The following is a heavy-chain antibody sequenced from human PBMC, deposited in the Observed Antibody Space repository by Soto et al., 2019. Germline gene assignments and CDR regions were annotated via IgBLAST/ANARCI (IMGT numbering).Heavy chain of an antibody. CDR1: GFTFGDYS. V-gene: IGHV3-11*01. CDR3: VRDRGRRVAHYFGY. J-gene: IGHJ4*02. Sequence: GSLRLSCAASGFTFGDYSMTWVRQAPGKGLEWILFISGSGDTTYYADSVKGRFTISRDNAKKSLLLHMSSLRAEDTAVHYCVRDRGRRVAHYFGYWGQGILVTVSS. D-gene: IGHD5-12*01. CDR2: ISGSGDTT.